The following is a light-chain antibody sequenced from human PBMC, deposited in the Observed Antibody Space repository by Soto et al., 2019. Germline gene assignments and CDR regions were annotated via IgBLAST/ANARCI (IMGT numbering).Light chain of an antibody. Sequence: DIQMTQSPSTLSGSVGDRVTITCRASQTISSWLAWYQQKPGKAPKLLIYKASTLQSGVPSRFSGSGSGTEFTLTISSLQPEDFASYYCQQLDRYPFTFGGGTKVDIK. CDR3: QQLDRYPFT. V-gene: IGKV1-5*03. J-gene: IGKJ4*01. CDR1: QTISSW. CDR2: KAS.